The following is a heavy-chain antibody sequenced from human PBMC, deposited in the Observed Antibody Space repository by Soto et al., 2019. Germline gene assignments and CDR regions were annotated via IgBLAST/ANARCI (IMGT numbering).Heavy chain of an antibody. V-gene: IGHV3-48*03. D-gene: IGHD6-19*01. Sequence: GGSLRLSCAASGFTFSSYEMNWVHQAPGKGLEWVSYISSSGSTIYYADSVKGRFTISRDNAKNSLYLQMNSLRAEDTAVYYCARDQQWLRSSFDYWGQGTLVTVSS. CDR1: GFTFSSYE. CDR2: ISSSGSTI. CDR3: ARDQQWLRSSFDY. J-gene: IGHJ4*02.